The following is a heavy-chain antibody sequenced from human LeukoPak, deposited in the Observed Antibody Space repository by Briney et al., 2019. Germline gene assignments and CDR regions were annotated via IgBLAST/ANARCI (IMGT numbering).Heavy chain of an antibody. Sequence: ASVKVSCKASGYTFTTYAMNWVRQAPGQGLEWMGWINTNTGNPAYAQGFTGRFVFSLDTSVSTAYLQISSLKAEDTAVYYCASDVLLWFGESKEPLNWFDPWGQGTLVTVSS. V-gene: IGHV7-4-1*02. CDR1: GYTFTTYA. CDR2: INTNTGNP. D-gene: IGHD3-10*01. CDR3: ASDVLLWFGESKEPLNWFDP. J-gene: IGHJ5*02.